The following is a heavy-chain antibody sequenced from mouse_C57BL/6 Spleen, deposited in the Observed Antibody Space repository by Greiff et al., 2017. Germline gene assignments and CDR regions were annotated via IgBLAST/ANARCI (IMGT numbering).Heavy chain of an antibody. CDR2: IYWDDDK. CDR3: ARAEYDGGPWFAY. V-gene: IGHV8-12*01. J-gene: IGHJ3*01. Sequence: QVTLKESGPGILQSSQTLSLTCSFSGFSLSTSGMGVSWIRQPSGKGLEWLAHIYWDDDKRYNPSLKRRLTISKDTSRNQVFLKITSVDTADTATYYCARAEYDGGPWFAYWGQGTLVTVSA. D-gene: IGHD2-3*01. CDR1: GFSLSTSGMG.